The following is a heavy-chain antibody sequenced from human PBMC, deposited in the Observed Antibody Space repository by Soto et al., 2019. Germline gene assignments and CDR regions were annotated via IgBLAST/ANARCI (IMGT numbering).Heavy chain of an antibody. J-gene: IGHJ4*02. CDR1: GFTFSSYA. V-gene: IGHV3-23*01. D-gene: IGHD2-21*02. Sequence: GGSLRLSCAASGFTFSSYAMSWVRQAPGKGLEWVSAISGSGGSTYYADSVKGRFTISRDNSKNTLYLQMNSLRAEDTAVYYCAKDHHAYCGGDCYSAWEYWGQGTLVTVSS. CDR3: AKDHHAYCGGDCYSAWEY. CDR2: ISGSGGST.